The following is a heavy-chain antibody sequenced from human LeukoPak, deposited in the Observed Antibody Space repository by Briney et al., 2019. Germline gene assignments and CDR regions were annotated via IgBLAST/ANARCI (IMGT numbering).Heavy chain of an antibody. V-gene: IGHV3-49*04. CDR3: TTDDYGDSYYFDY. Sequence: GGSLRLSCTASGFTFGDYAMSWVRQAPGKGLEWVGFIRSKTYGGTTEYAASVKGRFIISRDDSKSIAYLQMNSLKTEDTAVYYCTTDDYGDSYYFDYWGQGTLVTVSS. D-gene: IGHD4-17*01. CDR1: GFTFGDYA. CDR2: IRSKTYGGTT. J-gene: IGHJ4*02.